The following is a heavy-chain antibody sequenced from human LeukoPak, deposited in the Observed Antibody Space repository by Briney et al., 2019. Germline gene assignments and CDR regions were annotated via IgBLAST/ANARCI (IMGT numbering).Heavy chain of an antibody. CDR1: GFTFSSYS. D-gene: IGHD1-26*01. CDR3: AKLIVGATPLGIYFDY. CDR2: FRGSGGST. V-gene: IGHV3-23*01. J-gene: IGHJ4*02. Sequence: WGSPGLFFSASGFTFSSYSKRLGRQGPGEGLGVGFAFRGSGGSTYYGDSAKGRFTISRDNSKNTLYLQMNSLRAEDTAVYYCAKLIVGATPLGIYFDYWGQETLVTVSS.